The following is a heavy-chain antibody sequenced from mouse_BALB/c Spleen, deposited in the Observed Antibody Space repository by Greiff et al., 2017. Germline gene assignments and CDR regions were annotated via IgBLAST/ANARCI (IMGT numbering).Heavy chain of an antibody. D-gene: IGHD2-1*01. CDR2: ISSGGST. CDR3: ARVYGNYEGFAY. CDR1: GFTFSSYA. J-gene: IGHJ3*01. Sequence: DVKLVESGGGLVKPGGSLKLSCAASGFTFSSYAMSWVRQTPEKRLEWVASISSGGSTYYPDSVKGRFTISRDNAKNTLYLQMSSLKSEDTAMYYCARVYGNYEGFAYWGQGTLVTVSA. V-gene: IGHV5-6-5*01.